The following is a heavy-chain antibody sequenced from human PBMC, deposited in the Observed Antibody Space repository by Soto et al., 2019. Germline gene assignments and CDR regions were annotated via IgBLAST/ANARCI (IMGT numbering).Heavy chain of an antibody. CDR3: AHSYGGTSWPNDAFDV. V-gene: IGHV2-5*02. J-gene: IGHJ3*01. Sequence: QITLKESGPTLVKPTQTLTLTCTFSGFSLSADGVGVGWIRQPPGKALEWLALIYWDDDKRYRPSLKSRLTITKDTSKHQVVLTMTNMDPLDTATYYCAHSYGGTSWPNDAFDVWGQGTVFTVSS. CDR2: IYWDDDK. D-gene: IGHD2-2*01. CDR1: GFSLSADGVG.